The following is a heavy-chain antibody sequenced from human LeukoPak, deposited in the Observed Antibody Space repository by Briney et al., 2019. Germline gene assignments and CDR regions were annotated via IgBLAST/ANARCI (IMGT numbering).Heavy chain of an antibody. D-gene: IGHD3/OR15-3a*01. CDR3: ARVAFGLYVMDV. CDR1: GFTFSTYS. CDR2: ISSDSNYI. V-gene: IGHV3-21*01. Sequence: GGSLRLSCAASGFTFSTYSMNWVRQAPGKGLEWVSSISSDSNYIYYADSLKGRFTISRDNAKNSLYLQMISLRAEDTAVYYCARVAFGLYVMDVWGQGTTVTGSS. J-gene: IGHJ6*02.